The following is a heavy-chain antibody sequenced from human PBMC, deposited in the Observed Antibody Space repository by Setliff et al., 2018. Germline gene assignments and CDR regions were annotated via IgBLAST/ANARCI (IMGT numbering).Heavy chain of an antibody. Sequence: SVKVSCKASGGTFNSNAISWVRQAPGQGLEWMGGIMPIFGTTNYAQEFQGRVTITTDESTSTAYMELSSLRPEDTAVYYCAREKGYYFDSTNYYYYFDYWGQGTLVTVSS. J-gene: IGHJ4*02. D-gene: IGHD3-22*01. V-gene: IGHV1-69*05. CDR2: IMPIFGTT. CDR1: GGTFNSNA. CDR3: AREKGYYFDSTNYYYYFDY.